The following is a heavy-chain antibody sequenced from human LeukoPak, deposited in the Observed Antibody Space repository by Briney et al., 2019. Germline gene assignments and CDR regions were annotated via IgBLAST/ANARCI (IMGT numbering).Heavy chain of an antibody. J-gene: IGHJ4*02. D-gene: IGHD5-12*01. CDR1: GFTFSGSA. CDR2: IRSKANSYAT. CDR3: ARDKGGSGYDHLDS. Sequence: GGSLRLSCAASGFTFSGSAMHWVRQASGKGLEWVGRIRSKANSYATAYAASVKGRFTISRDDSKNTAYLQMNSLKTEDTAVYYCARDKGGSGYDHLDSWGQGTLVTVSS. V-gene: IGHV3-73*01.